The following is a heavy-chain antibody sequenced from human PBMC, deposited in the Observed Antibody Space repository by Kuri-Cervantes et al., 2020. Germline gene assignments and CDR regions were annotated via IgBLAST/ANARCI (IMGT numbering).Heavy chain of an antibody. Sequence: SGPTLVKPTQTLTLTCTFSGFSLRTSEEAVVWIRPPPGKALEWIALIFWSDEIHYSPSLKSRLTITKDTYKNQVVLTMTNMDPVDTATYYCARILERAYCGGDCYYGFDPWGQGTLVTVSS. CDR1: GFSLRTSEEA. D-gene: IGHD2-21*02. V-gene: IGHV2-5*01. CDR3: ARILERAYCGGDCYYGFDP. J-gene: IGHJ5*02. CDR2: IFWSDEI.